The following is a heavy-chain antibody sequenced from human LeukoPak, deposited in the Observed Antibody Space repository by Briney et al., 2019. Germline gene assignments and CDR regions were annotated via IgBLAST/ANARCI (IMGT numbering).Heavy chain of an antibody. CDR2: ISSSSNII. CDR3: ARDFAREFTIDY. D-gene: IGHD3-10*01. V-gene: IGHV3-48*01. J-gene: IGHJ4*02. Sequence: GGSLRLSCAASGFTFSNYNMNWVRQPPGKGLQWVSYISSSSNIIYYADSVKGRFTISRDNAENSLFLQMNSLRAEDTAVYYCARDFAREFTIDYWGQGTLVTVSS. CDR1: GFTFSNYN.